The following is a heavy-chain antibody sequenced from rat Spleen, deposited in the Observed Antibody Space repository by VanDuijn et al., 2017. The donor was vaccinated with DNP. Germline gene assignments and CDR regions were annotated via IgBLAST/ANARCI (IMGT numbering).Heavy chain of an antibody. J-gene: IGHJ4*01. CDR1: GFSLTSYS. CDR2: MWYDGDT. CDR3: ARCGYEGHYYVMDA. Sequence: QVQLKESGPGLVQPSETLSLTCTVSGFSLTSYSVSWVRQPSGKGPEWMGRMWYDGDTAYNSALKSRLSISRDTSKNQVFVHMNSLQTEDTATYYCARCGYEGHYYVMDAWGQGTSVTVSS. D-gene: IGHD1-12*01. V-gene: IGHV2-34*01.